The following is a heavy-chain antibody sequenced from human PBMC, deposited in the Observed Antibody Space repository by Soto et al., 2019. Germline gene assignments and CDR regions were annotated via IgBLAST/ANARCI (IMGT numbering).Heavy chain of an antibody. CDR2: ISYDGSNK. D-gene: IGHD2-2*01. CDR3: AKGQHCSSTSCYFYYYGMDV. Sequence: QVQLVESGGGVVQPGRSLRLSCAASGFIFNTYDMHWVRQAPGKGLEWVAVISYDGSNKYYADSVKGRLTISRDNSKKMLYRPMNSLRPEDTAVYYCAKGQHCSSTSCYFYYYGMDVWGQGTKVAVSS. V-gene: IGHV3-30*18. CDR1: GFIFNTYD. J-gene: IGHJ6*02.